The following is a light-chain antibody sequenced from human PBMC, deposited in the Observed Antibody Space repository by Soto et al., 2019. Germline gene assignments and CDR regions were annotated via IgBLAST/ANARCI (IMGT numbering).Light chain of an antibody. CDR1: QYISTK. J-gene: IGKJ1*01. Sequence: VLTQSPDSLSLSPGERATLSCRASQYISTKLAWYQQKPGQAPRLLFSGAFNRATDTPDRFSGSGSGTDFTLIISGVEAEDFAMYYCQQYGDSPWTFGQGTRVDLK. CDR3: QQYGDSPWT. V-gene: IGKV3-20*01. CDR2: GAF.